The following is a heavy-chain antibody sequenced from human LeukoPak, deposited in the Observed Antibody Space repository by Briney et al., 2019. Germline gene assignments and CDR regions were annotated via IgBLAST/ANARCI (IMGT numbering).Heavy chain of an antibody. J-gene: IGHJ4*02. CDR3: VRGTPTPGMDY. V-gene: IGHV7-4-1*02. Sequence: ASVKVSCKASGYPFSAHFLNWVRQAPGQGLEWMGNIDTTTGNPRYAQDFTGRFIFSLDTSVSTAYLQITSLKADDTAAYYCVRGTPTPGMDYWGQGTQVTVSS. CDR2: IDTTTGNP. CDR1: GYPFSAHF. D-gene: IGHD3-10*01.